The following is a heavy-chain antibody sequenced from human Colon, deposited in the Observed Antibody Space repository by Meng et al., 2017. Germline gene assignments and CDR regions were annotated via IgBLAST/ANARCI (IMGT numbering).Heavy chain of an antibody. V-gene: IGHV4-4*02. CDR3: ARDFHSTMTVFDS. J-gene: IGHJ4*02. Sequence: QVQLRESGPGLLRPSVTLSLTCAVSGGSITNDNWWSWVRQPPGKGLEWIGEIFHAGNTNYNPSLKSRVTMSLDKSKNQFSLTLTSVTAADTAVYYCARDFHSTMTVFDSWGQGTLVTVSS. CDR1: GGSITNDNW. CDR2: IFHAGNT. D-gene: IGHD3-22*01.